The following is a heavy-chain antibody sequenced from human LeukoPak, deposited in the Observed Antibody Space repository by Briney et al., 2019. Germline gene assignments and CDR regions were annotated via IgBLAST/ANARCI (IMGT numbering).Heavy chain of an antibody. CDR1: GGTFSSYA. CDR3: ARGGAARLHLQN. D-gene: IGHD6-6*01. Sequence: GASVKVSCKASGGTFSSYAISWVRQAPGQGLEWMGGIIPIFGTANYAQKFQGRVTITADESTSTAYMELSSLRSEDTAVYYCARGGAARLHLQNWGQGTLVTVSS. J-gene: IGHJ1*01. V-gene: IGHV1-69*13. CDR2: IIPIFGTA.